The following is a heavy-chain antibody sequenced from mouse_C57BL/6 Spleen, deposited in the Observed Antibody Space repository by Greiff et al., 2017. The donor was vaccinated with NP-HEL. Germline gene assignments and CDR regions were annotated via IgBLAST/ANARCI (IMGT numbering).Heavy chain of an antibody. CDR1: GFTFSSYG. V-gene: IGHV5-6*01. Sequence: EVKVVESGGDLVKPGGSLKLSCAASGFTFSSYGMSWVRQTPDKRLEWVATISSGGSYTYYTDSVKGRFTITIDNAKNTRYLQMSSLKSEDTAMYYCARHHQQGEVYFDVWGTGTTVTVAS. J-gene: IGHJ1*03. CDR3: ARHHQQGEVYFDV. CDR2: ISSGGSYT.